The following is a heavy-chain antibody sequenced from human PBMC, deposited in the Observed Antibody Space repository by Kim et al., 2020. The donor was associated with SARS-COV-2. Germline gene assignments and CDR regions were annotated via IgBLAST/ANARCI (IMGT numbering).Heavy chain of an antibody. J-gene: IGHJ4*02. CDR2: ISYDGTNK. CDR1: GFIFSSYA. D-gene: IGHD6-19*01. V-gene: IGHV3-30*04. Sequence: GGSLRLSCAASGFIFSSYAMHWVRQAPGKGLEWVAIISYDGTNKYYADSVKGRFTISRDNSKNTLYLQMNSLRAEDTAVYYCARVHSSGWYNYFDYWGQGTLVTVSS. CDR3: ARVHSSGWYNYFDY.